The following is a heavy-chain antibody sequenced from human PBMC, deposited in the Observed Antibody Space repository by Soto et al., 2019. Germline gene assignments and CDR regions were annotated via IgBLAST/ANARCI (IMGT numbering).Heavy chain of an antibody. CDR1: AFTFRSYA. D-gene: IGHD2-2*01. J-gene: IGHJ3*02. V-gene: IGHV3-23*01. CDR2: ITASADTT. Sequence: EEQLLESGGGLVRPGGSLRLSCAGSAFTFRSYAMSWVRQAPGKGLEWVSAITASADTTYYADSVKGRFTIPRDNSKNTLYLRMNSLRAEDTAVYYCAKVRPLRDCTSTSCLGAFDIWGQGTMVTVS. CDR3: AKVRPLRDCTSTSCLGAFDI.